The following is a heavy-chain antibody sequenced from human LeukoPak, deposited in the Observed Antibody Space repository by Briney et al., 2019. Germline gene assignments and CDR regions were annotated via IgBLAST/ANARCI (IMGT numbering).Heavy chain of an antibody. J-gene: IGHJ4*02. CDR3: ARARPPEYDSSGYHDY. D-gene: IGHD3-22*01. CDR1: GGSISSSSYY. CDR2: IYYSGST. V-gene: IGHV4-39*07. Sequence: PSETLSLTCTVSGGSISSSSYYWGWICQPPGKGLEWFGYIYYSGSTYYNPSLKSRVTISVDTSKNQFSLKLSSVTAADTAVYYCARARPPEYDSSGYHDYWGQGTLVTVSS.